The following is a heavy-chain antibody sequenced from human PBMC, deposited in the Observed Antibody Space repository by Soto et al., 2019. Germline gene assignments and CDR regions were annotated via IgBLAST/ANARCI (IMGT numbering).Heavy chain of an antibody. CDR2: ITGTASST. D-gene: IGHD5-12*01. CDR1: GFRFSDFA. J-gene: IGHJ4*02. CDR3: AKGAEGYVVSSLDS. V-gene: IGHV3-23*01. Sequence: HPGGSLRLSCAASGFRFSDFAMTWVRQAPGRGLEWVSAITGTASSTYYADSVKGRFTISRDNSKNTLYLQINSLRAEDTAIYYCAKGAEGYVVSSLDSWGQGTLVTVSS.